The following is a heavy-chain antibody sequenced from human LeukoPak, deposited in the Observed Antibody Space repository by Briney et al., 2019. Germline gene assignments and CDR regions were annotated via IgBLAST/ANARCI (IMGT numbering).Heavy chain of an antibody. Sequence: IPSETLSLTCTVSGGSISSSSYYWGWIRQPPGKGLEWIGSIQYSGSTFYNPSLKSRFTISVGTSKNQFSLNLSSVTAADTAVYYCARGYDTSGYYLFGYWGQGTLVTVSS. CDR2: IQYSGST. J-gene: IGHJ4*02. CDR1: GGSISSSSYY. V-gene: IGHV4-39*07. D-gene: IGHD3-22*01. CDR3: ARGYDTSGYYLFGY.